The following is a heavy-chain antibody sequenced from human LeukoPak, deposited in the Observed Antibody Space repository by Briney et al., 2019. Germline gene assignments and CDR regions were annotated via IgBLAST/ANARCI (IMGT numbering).Heavy chain of an antibody. CDR2: IYPGDSDT. CDR1: GYSFTSYW. V-gene: IGHV5-51*01. CDR3: ARHHSSYRYSSSFLFDY. Sequence: GESLKISCKGSGYSFTSYWIGWVRQMPGKGLEWMGIIYPGDSDTRYSPSFQGEVTISADKSISTAYLQWSSLKASDTAMYYCARHHSSYRYSSSFLFDYWGQGTLVTVSS. J-gene: IGHJ4*02. D-gene: IGHD6-6*01.